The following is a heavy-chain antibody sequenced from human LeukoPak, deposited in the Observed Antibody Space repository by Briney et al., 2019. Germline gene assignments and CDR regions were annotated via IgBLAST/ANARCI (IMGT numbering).Heavy chain of an antibody. J-gene: IGHJ4*02. CDR2: INHSGST. V-gene: IGHV4-34*01. CDR3: ARGPPYCSGGRCYSPRGKVFDY. CDR1: GGSFSGYY. D-gene: IGHD2-15*01. Sequence: SETLSLTCAVYGGSFSGYYWSWIRQPPGKGLEWIGEINHSGSTNHNPSLKSRVTISVDTSKNQFSLKLSSVTAADTAVYYCARGPPYCSGGRCYSPRGKVFDYWGQGTLVTVSS.